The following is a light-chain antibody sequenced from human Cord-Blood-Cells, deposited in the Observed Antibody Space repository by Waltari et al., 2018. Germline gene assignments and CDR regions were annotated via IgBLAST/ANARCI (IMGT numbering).Light chain of an antibody. V-gene: IGLV1-47*01. J-gene: IGLJ3*02. CDR3: AAWDDSLSGWV. Sequence: QSVLTQPPSASGTPAQRVTISCSGSSSNIGSNYVYWYQQLPGTAPKLLIYMNTQRPSGVPDRFSGSKSGTSASLAISGLRSEDEADYYCAAWDDSLSGWVFGGGTKLTVL. CDR1: SSNIGSNY. CDR2: MNT.